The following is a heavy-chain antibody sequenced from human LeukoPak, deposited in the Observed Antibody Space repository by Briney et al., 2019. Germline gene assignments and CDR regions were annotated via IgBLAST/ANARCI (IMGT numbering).Heavy chain of an antibody. J-gene: IGHJ4*02. CDR3: AKDGRYYYDSSGYYYFDY. Sequence: GGSLRLSCAVSGFTFSIYGMSWVRQAPGKGLEWVSAISGSGGSTYYADSVKGRFTISRDNSKNTLYLQMNSLRAEDTAVYYCAKDGRYYYDSSGYYYFDYWGQGTLVTVSS. CDR1: GFTFSIYG. CDR2: ISGSGGST. D-gene: IGHD3-22*01. V-gene: IGHV3-23*01.